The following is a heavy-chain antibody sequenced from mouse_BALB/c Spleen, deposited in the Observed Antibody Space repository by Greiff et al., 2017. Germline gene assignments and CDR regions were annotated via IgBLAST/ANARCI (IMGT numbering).Heavy chain of an antibody. J-gene: IGHJ4*01. D-gene: IGHD1-1*01. V-gene: IGHV7-3*02. CDR2: IRNKANGYTT. CDR1: GFTFTDYY. CDR3: ARISPIYYYGSSYDAMDY. Sequence: EVKLMESGGGLVQPGGSLRLSCATSGFTFTDYYMSWVRQPPGKALEWLGFIRNKANGYTTEYSASVKGRFTISRDNSQSILYLQMNTLRAEDSATYYCARISPIYYYGSSYDAMDYWGQGTSVTVSS.